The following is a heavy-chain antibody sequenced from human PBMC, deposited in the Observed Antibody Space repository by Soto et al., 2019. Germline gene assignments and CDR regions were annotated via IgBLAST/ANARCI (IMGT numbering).Heavy chain of an antibody. J-gene: IGHJ4*02. V-gene: IGHV3-21*01. CDR2: ISSSSSYI. Sequence: GGSLRLSCAASGFTFSSYSMNWVRQAPGKGLEWVSSISSSSSYIYYADSVKGRFTISRDNAKNSLYLQKNSLRAEDTAVYYCARGIQLTYYDILTGPIDYWGQGTLVTVSS. D-gene: IGHD3-9*01. CDR3: ARGIQLTYYDILTGPIDY. CDR1: GFTFSSYS.